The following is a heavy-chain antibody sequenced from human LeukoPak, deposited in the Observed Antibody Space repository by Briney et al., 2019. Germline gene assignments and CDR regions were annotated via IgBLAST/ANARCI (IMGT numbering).Heavy chain of an antibody. Sequence: PSETLSLTCIVSGGSINNYYWSWIRQPPGKGLEWIGHIYYSGSTDYNPSLKSRVTISVDTSKNQFSLKLNSVTAADTAVYYCERHRGPAADFFCDYWGQGALVTVSS. J-gene: IGHJ4*02. CDR2: IYYSGST. CDR3: ERHRGPAADFFCDY. CDR1: GGSINNYY. D-gene: IGHD2-2*01. V-gene: IGHV4-59*08.